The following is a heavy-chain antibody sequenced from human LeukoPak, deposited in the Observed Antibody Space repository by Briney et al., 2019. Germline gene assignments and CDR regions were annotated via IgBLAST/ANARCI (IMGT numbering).Heavy chain of an antibody. Sequence: GGSLRLSCAASGFTFSSYAMHWVRQAPGKGLEWVAVISYDGSNKYYADSVKGRFTISRDNSKNTVYLQMSSLRAEDTAVYYCAKYDVGTGMVLGHLDYWGQGTLVTVSS. CDR1: GFTFSSYA. J-gene: IGHJ4*02. V-gene: IGHV3-30*04. CDR2: ISYDGSNK. D-gene: IGHD5-18*01. CDR3: AKYDVGTGMVLGHLDY.